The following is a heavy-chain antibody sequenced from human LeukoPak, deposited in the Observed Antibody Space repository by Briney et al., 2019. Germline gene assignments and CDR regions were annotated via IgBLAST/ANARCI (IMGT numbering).Heavy chain of an antibody. CDR1: GFTFSSYW. CDR2: IKQDGSEE. Sequence: GGSLRLSCAASGFTFSSYWMSWVRQAPGKGLEWVASIKQDGSEEYCVDSVKGRFTISRDNANNSLYLQMNSLRADDTAVYYCARDIGLRKAAPPGWFDPWGQGALVTASS. V-gene: IGHV3-7*01. J-gene: IGHJ5*02. CDR3: ARDIGLRKAAPPGWFDP. D-gene: IGHD6-6*01.